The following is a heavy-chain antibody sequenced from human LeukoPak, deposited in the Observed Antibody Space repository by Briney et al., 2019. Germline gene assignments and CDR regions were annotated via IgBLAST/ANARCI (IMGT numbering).Heavy chain of an antibody. V-gene: IGHV1-18*01. CDR3: ARDVADMVRGARLYYYYYMDV. J-gene: IGHJ6*03. Sequence: GASVTVSFKASGYTFTSYGISWVRQAPGQGLEWMGWISAYNGNTNYAQKLQGRVTMTTDTSTSTAYMELRSLRSDDTAVYYCARDVADMVRGARLYYYYYMDVWGKGTTVTVSS. CDR1: GYTFTSYG. CDR2: ISAYNGNT. D-gene: IGHD3-10*01.